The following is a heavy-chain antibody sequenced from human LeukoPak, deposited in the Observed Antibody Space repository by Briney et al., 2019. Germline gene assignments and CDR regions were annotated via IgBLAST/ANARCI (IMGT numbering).Heavy chain of an antibody. J-gene: IGHJ4*02. CDR3: ARVTGGVIVVVPAATLHFDY. V-gene: IGHV1-2*02. D-gene: IGHD2-2*01. CDR1: GYTFTGYY. CDR2: INPNSGGT. Sequence: ASVTVSCKASGYTFTGYYLHWVRQAPGQGLEWMGWINPNSGGTNYAQKLQGRVTMTTDTSTSTAYMELRSLRSDDTAVYYCARVTGGVIVVVPAATLHFDYWGQGTLVTVSS.